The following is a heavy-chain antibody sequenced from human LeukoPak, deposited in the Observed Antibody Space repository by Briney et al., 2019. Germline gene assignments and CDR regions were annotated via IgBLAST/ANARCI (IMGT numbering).Heavy chain of an antibody. CDR2: INGEGSDI. Sequence: GGSLRLSCAVSGLTFRNYWMHWVRRAAGKGLVGVSRINGEGSDISYADSVKCRFTISRDNAKNTLSPQMNSLTDDDTALYYCTGGFGHNWSPFENWGQGTLVTVSS. CDR3: TGGFGHNWSPFEN. D-gene: IGHD1-1*01. CDR1: GLTFRNYW. V-gene: IGHV3-74*01. J-gene: IGHJ4*02.